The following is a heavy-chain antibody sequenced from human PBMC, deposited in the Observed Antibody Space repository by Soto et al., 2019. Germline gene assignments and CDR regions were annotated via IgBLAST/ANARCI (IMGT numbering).Heavy chain of an antibody. CDR3: ARDFRFLEWLSDLDEKFGFDP. J-gene: IGHJ5*02. Sequence: GGSLRLSCAASGFTFSSYSMNWVRQAPGKGLEWVSSISSSSSYIYYADSVKGRFTISRDNAKNSLYLQMNSLRAEDTAVYYRARDFRFLEWLSDLDEKFGFDPWGQGTLVTVSS. D-gene: IGHD3-3*01. CDR1: GFTFSSYS. V-gene: IGHV3-21*01. CDR2: ISSSSSYI.